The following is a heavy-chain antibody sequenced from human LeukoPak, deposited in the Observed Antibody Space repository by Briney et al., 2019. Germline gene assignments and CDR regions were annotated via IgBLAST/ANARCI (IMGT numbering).Heavy chain of an antibody. Sequence: GGSLRLSWAASGFTVSSNYMSWVRQAPGKGLEWVSVIYSGGSTYYADSVKGRFTISRDNSKNTLYLQMNSLRAEDTAVYYCARGITMVRGPIGYWGQGTLVTVSS. CDR1: GFTVSSNY. CDR3: ARGITMVRGPIGY. CDR2: IYSGGST. V-gene: IGHV3-53*01. J-gene: IGHJ4*02. D-gene: IGHD3-10*01.